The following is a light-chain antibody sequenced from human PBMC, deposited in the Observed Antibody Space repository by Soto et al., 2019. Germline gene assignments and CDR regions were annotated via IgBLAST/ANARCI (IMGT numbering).Light chain of an antibody. CDR2: YDD. CDR3: AAWDDSLNGYV. Sequence: QSVLTQPPSVSGAPRQRVTISCSGSSSNIGNNAVNWYQQLPGKAPKLLIYYDDLLPSGVSDRFSGSKSGTSASLAISGLQSEDEADYYCAAWDDSLNGYVFRTGTKVTVL. J-gene: IGLJ1*01. CDR1: SSNIGNNA. V-gene: IGLV1-36*01.